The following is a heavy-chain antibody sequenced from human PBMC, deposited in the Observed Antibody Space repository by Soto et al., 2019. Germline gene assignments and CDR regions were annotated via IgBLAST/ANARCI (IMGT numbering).Heavy chain of an antibody. J-gene: IGHJ4*02. CDR2: ISGSGGST. CDR3: AKPHHPRGIAAAGYYFDY. D-gene: IGHD6-13*01. Sequence: EVQLLESGGGLVQPGGSLRLSCAASGFTFGSYAMSWVRQAPGKGLEWVSAISGSGGSTYYADSVKGRFTISRDNSKNTLYLQMNSLRAEDTAVYYCAKPHHPRGIAAAGYYFDYWGQGTLVTVSS. V-gene: IGHV3-23*01. CDR1: GFTFGSYA.